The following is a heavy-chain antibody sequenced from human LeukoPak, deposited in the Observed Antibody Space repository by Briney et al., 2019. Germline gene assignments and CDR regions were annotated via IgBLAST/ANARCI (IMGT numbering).Heavy chain of an antibody. D-gene: IGHD6-13*01. Sequence: PGGSLRLSCAASGFTFSSYWMSWVRQAPGKGLEWAANIKQDGSEKYYVDSVKGRFTISRDNAKNSLYLQMNSLRAEDTAVYYCARVSWAAAGDFDYWGQGTLVTVSS. CDR1: GFTFSSYW. J-gene: IGHJ4*02. V-gene: IGHV3-7*01. CDR2: IKQDGSEK. CDR3: ARVSWAAAGDFDY.